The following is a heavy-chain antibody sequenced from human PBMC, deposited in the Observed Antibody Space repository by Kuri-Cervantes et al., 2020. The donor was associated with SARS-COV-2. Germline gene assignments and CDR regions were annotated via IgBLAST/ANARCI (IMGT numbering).Heavy chain of an antibody. Sequence: LRLSCTVSGGSISSHYWSWIRQPPGKGLEWIGYIYTSGSTNYNPSLKSRVTISVDTSKNQFSLKLSSVTAADTAVYYCARVRYCSSTSCSRGYYYYYMDVWGKGTTVTVSS. V-gene: IGHV4-4*09. D-gene: IGHD2-2*01. CDR3: ARVRYCSSTSCSRGYYYYYMDV. J-gene: IGHJ6*03. CDR2: IYTSGST. CDR1: GGSISSHY.